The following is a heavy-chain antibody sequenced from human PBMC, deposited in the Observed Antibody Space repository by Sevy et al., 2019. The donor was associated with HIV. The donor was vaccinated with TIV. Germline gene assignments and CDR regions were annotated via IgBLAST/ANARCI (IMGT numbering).Heavy chain of an antibody. D-gene: IGHD6-13*01. CDR1: GFTFSSYA. J-gene: IGHJ6*02. Sequence: GGSLRLSCAASGFTFSSYAISWVRQAPGKGLEWVSAISGSGGSTYYADSVKGRFTISRDNSKNTLYLQMNSLRAEDTAVYYCASLAGYSGSPDGMDVWGQGTPVTVSS. CDR3: ASLAGYSGSPDGMDV. V-gene: IGHV3-23*01. CDR2: ISGSGGST.